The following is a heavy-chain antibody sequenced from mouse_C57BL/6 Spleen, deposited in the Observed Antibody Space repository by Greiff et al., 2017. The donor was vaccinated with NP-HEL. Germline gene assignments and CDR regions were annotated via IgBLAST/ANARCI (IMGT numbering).Heavy chain of an antibody. V-gene: IGHV2-9-1*01. Sequence: QVQLQQSGPGLVAPSQSLSITCTVSGFSLTSYAISWVRQPPGKGLEWLGVIWTGGGTNYNSALKSRLSISKDNSKSQVFLKMNSLQTDDTARYYCAKIYYDYLYAMDYWGQGTSVTVSS. J-gene: IGHJ4*01. CDR1: GFSLTSYA. CDR3: AKIYYDYLYAMDY. D-gene: IGHD2-4*01. CDR2: IWTGGGT.